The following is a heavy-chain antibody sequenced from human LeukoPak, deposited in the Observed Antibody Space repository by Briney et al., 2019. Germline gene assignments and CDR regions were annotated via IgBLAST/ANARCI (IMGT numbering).Heavy chain of an antibody. CDR2: IIPILGIA. CDR1: GGTFSSYA. V-gene: IGHV1-69*04. D-gene: IGHD5-12*01. Sequence: SVKVSCKASGGTFSSYAISWVRQAPGQGLEWMGRIIPILGIANYAQKFQGRVTITADKSTSTAYMELSSLRSDDTAIYYCIVSGYSGYDFDYWGQGTLVTVSS. J-gene: IGHJ4*02. CDR3: IVSGYSGYDFDY.